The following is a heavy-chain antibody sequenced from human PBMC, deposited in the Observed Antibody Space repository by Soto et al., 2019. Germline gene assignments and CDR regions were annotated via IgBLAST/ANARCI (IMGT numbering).Heavy chain of an antibody. V-gene: IGHV1-8*01. J-gene: IGHJ5*02. D-gene: IGHD6-19*01. CDR1: GYTFTSYD. CDR2: MNPNSGNT. CDR3: ARGAIVVANNWFDP. Sequence: QVQLVQSGAEVKKPGASVKVSCKASGYTFTSYDINWVRQATGQGLEWMGWMNPNSGNTGYAQKCQGRVTATRTTSISTAYMELSSLRSEDTAVYYCARGAIVVANNWFDPWGQGTLVTVSS.